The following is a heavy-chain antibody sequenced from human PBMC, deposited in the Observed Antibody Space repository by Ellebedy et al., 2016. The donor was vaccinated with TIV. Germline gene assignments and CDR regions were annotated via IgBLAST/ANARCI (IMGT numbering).Heavy chain of an antibody. CDR2: ITYDGSNK. CDR3: ARDRWHAVWGDS. CDR1: GFTFTTYA. V-gene: IGHV3-30-3*01. D-gene: IGHD3-16*01. J-gene: IGHJ4*02. Sequence: GESLKISCAASGFTFTTYAMHWVRQAPGKGLEWVAVITYDGSNKFYGESVKGRFTISRDNSKNTVYLQMNSLRAEDTAVYYCARDRWHAVWGDSWGQGTLVTVSS.